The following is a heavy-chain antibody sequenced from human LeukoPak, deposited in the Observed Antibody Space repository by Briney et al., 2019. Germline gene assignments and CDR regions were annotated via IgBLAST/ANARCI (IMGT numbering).Heavy chain of an antibody. CDR3: AREGITAVGDY. D-gene: IGHD6-13*01. Sequence: GGSLRLSCAASGFTFSSYWMSWVRQAPGKGLEWVANIKQDGSEKYYVDSVKGRFTISRDNAKNSLYPQVNSLRAEDTAVYYCAREGITAVGDYWGQGTPVTVSS. V-gene: IGHV3-7*01. CDR2: IKQDGSEK. CDR1: GFTFSSYW. J-gene: IGHJ4*02.